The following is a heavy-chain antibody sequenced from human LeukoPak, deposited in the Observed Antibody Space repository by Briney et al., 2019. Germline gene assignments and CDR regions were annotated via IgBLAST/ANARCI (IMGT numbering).Heavy chain of an antibody. V-gene: IGHV1-18*01. J-gene: IGHJ4*02. CDR1: GYTFTTYD. CDR3: AKGRRSSFFDY. CDR2: ISTYNGNT. Sequence: ASVKVSCKASGYTFTTYDINWVRQAPGQGLEWMGWISTYNGNTNYAQKLQGRVTMTIDTSTTTAYMELRSLRSDDTAVCYCAKGRRSSFFDYWGQGTLVTVSS.